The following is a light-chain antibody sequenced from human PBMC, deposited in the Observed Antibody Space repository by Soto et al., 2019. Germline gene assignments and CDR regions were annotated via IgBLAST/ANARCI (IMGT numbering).Light chain of an antibody. V-gene: IGKV3-11*01. CDR2: DAS. Sequence: EIVLTQSPATLSLSPGERATLSCRASQSVSSYLAWYQQKPGQAPRLLIYDASSRATGIPARFSGSGSGTDFTLTISSLERGDFAVYYCQQRSNWPTFGGGTKVEIK. CDR3: QQRSNWPT. J-gene: IGKJ4*01. CDR1: QSVSSY.